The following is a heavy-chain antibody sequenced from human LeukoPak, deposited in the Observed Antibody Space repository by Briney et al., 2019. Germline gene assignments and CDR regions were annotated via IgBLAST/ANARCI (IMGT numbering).Heavy chain of an antibody. V-gene: IGHV1-18*01. CDR1: GYTFTSYG. D-gene: IGHD4-11*01. CDR3: ARSADQMTTQPGTYYYYYMDV. Sequence: ASVKVSFKASGYTFTSYGISWVRQAPGQGLEWMGWISAYNGNTNYAQKLQGRVTMTTDTSTSTAYMELRSLRSDDTAVYYCARSADQMTTQPGTYYYYYMDVWGKGTTVTVSS. CDR2: ISAYNGNT. J-gene: IGHJ6*03.